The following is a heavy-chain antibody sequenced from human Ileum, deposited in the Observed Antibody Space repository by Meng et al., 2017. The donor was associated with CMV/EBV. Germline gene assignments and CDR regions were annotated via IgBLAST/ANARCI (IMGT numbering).Heavy chain of an antibody. CDR1: LSACVRG. Sequence: LSACVRGGGWLRHPPGQALEWLALIYWNDDKRYSPSLKSRLTITKATSKNQVILTMTHMDPVDTATYYCAHRRGRWDVVPAANNWFDPWGQGTLVTVSS. V-gene: IGHV2-5*01. D-gene: IGHD2-2*01. CDR2: IYWNDDK. CDR3: AHRRGRWDVVPAANNWFDP. J-gene: IGHJ5*02.